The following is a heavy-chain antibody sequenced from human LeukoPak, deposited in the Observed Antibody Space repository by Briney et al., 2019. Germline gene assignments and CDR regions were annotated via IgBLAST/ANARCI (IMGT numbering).Heavy chain of an antibody. Sequence: ASVKVSCKASGYTFTGYYMHWVRQAPGQGLEWMGWINPKSGGTNYAEKFQGRVTMTRDTSISTAYMEVIRLRSDDTAVYYCARGSLLSSSSWTPPTPDWGQGTLVTVSS. CDR1: GYTFTGYY. D-gene: IGHD6-13*01. CDR2: INPKSGGT. J-gene: IGHJ4*02. V-gene: IGHV1-2*02. CDR3: ARGSLLSSSSWTPPTPD.